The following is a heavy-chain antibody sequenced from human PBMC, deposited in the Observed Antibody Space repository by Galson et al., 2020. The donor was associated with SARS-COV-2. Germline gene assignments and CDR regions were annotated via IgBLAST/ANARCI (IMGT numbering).Heavy chain of an antibody. J-gene: IGHJ6*03. CDR3: AKDPCSSTSCYFSDYMDV. D-gene: IGHD2-2*01. V-gene: IGHV3-30*02. CDR1: GFTFSSYG. Sequence: GGSLRLSCAASGFTFSSYGMHWVRQAPGKGLEWVAFIRYDGSNKYYADSVKGRFTISRDNSKNTLYLQMNSLRAEDTAVYYCAKDPCSSTSCYFSDYMDVGGKGTTFTVSS. CDR2: IRYDGSNK.